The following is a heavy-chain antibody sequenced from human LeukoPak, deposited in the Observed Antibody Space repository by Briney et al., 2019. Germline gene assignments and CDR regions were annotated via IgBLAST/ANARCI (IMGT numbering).Heavy chain of an antibody. CDR1: GYALTELS. D-gene: IGHD3-10*01. CDR2: FDPEDGET. V-gene: IGHV1-24*01. Sequence: ASVKVSCKVSGYALTELSMNWVRQAPGKGLEWMGGFDPEDGETIYAQKFQGRVTMTEDTSTDTAYMELSSLRSEDTAVYYCARDTYYYGSGSYYTGMVLWGQGTLVTVSS. CDR3: ARDTYYYGSGSYYTGMVL. J-gene: IGHJ4*02.